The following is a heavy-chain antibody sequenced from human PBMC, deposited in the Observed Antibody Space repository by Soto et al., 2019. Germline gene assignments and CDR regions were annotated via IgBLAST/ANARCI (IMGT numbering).Heavy chain of an antibody. CDR1: GYTFTGYY. CDR3: ALSGIWGSYSYTEFDY. D-gene: IGHD3-16*02. J-gene: IGHJ4*02. V-gene: IGHV1-2*04. Sequence: ASVKVSCKASGYTFTGYYMHWVRQAPGQGLEWMGWINPNSGGTNYAQKFQGWVTMTTDTSTSTAYMELSRLRSDDTAVYYCALSGIWGSYSYTEFDYWGQGTLVTVSS. CDR2: INPNSGGT.